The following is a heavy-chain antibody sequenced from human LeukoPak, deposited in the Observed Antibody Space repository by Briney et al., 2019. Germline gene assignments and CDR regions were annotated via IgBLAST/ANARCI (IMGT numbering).Heavy chain of an antibody. V-gene: IGHV3-30*04. J-gene: IGHJ3*02. CDR1: GFTFSSYA. Sequence: GGSLRLSCAASGFTFSSYAVHWVRQAPGKGLEWVAFIRYDGSNEDYADSVKGRFTISRDNSKNTLYLQMNSLRAEDTAVYYCAMGIRTTVTTSYAFDIWGQGTMVTVSS. CDR2: IRYDGSNE. CDR3: AMGIRTTVTTSYAFDI. D-gene: IGHD4-17*01.